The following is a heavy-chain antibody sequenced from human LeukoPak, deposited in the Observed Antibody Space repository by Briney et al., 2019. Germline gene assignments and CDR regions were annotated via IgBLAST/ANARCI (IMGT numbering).Heavy chain of an antibody. J-gene: IGHJ4*02. CDR3: ARDAGYCTGGSCWYFDH. D-gene: IGHD2-15*01. Sequence: GAAVKVSCKASAYTFTDYYMHWVRQAPGQGLEWMGWINLNSGGTNFAQRFQGRVTMTRDTSISTAYMELSRLISEDTAVYYCARDAGYCTGGSCWYFDHWGQGTLVTVSS. CDR1: AYTFTDYY. CDR2: INLNSGGT. V-gene: IGHV1-2*02.